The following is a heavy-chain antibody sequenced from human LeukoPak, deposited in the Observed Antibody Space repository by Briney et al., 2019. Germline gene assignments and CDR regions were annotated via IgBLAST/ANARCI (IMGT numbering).Heavy chain of an antibody. V-gene: IGHV4-4*07. CDR3: ARGSSWYPNDY. CDR1: GGSISSYY. J-gene: IGHJ4*02. D-gene: IGHD6-13*01. CDR2: IYTSGST. Sequence: SETLSLTCTVSGGSISSYYWSWIRQPAGKGLEWIGRIYTSGSTNYNPSLKSRVTMSVDTSKSQFSLKLSSVTAADTAVYCCARGSSWYPNDYWGQGTLVTVSS.